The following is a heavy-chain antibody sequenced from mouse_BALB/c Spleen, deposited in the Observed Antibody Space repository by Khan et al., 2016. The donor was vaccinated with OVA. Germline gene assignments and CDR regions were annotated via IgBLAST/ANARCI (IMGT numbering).Heavy chain of an antibody. CDR3: TRGGHGSPFDY. V-gene: IGHV1-18*01. J-gene: IGHJ2*01. CDR2: ITPNNGGT. D-gene: IGHD1-1*01. Sequence: EVQLQQSGPELVKPGASVKIPCKASGYTFTDYNMDWVKQSHGKSLEWIGDITPNNGGTIYNQRFKGKATLTVDKSSSTAYMELRSLTSEYTAVYYCTRGGHGSPFDYWGQGTTLTVSS. CDR1: GYTFTDYN.